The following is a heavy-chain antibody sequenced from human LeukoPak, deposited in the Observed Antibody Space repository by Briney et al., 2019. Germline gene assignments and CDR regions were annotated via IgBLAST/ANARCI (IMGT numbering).Heavy chain of an antibody. J-gene: IGHJ6*03. Sequence: GGSLRLSCEASGSGFTFGNFGMSWVRQAPGKGLEWLSGISGSGYYTYYADSVKGRFTISRDNSKNTVYIQMNSLRAEDTAVYYCAKDGSWGDYYFDFYMDVWGKGTTVTVSS. CDR3: AKDGSWGDYYFDFYMDV. CDR2: ISGSGYYT. D-gene: IGHD3-16*01. CDR1: GSGFTFGNFG. V-gene: IGHV3-23*01.